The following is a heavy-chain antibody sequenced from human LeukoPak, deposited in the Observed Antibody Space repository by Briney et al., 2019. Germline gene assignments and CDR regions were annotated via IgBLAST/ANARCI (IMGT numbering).Heavy chain of an antibody. V-gene: IGHV3-7*01. D-gene: IGHD1-1*01. J-gene: IGHJ4*02. CDR1: GFTFSRYD. Sequence: GGALTLSCAACGFTFSRYDMNWASQAPGKGLEGVANIKQDGSEKNYVESVQGRFTISRDNAKNALDLQINSLRVEQTAVYYCARRRYNWNGIHYWGQGTLVSVSS. CDR2: IKQDGSEK. CDR3: ARRRYNWNGIHY.